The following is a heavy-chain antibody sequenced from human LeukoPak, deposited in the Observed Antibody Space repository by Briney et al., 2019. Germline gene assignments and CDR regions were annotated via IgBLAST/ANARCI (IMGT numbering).Heavy chain of an antibody. V-gene: IGHV3-7*01. CDR2: IKQDGSEK. CDR3: ARAPYYDPSAPFDY. CDR1: GFTFSSYW. D-gene: IGHD3-22*01. J-gene: IGHJ4*02. Sequence: PGGSLRLSCAASGFTFSSYWMSWVRQAPGKGLEWVANIKQDGSEKYYVDSVKGRFTISRDNAKNSLYLQMNSLRAEVTAVYYCARAPYYDPSAPFDYWGQGTLVTVSS.